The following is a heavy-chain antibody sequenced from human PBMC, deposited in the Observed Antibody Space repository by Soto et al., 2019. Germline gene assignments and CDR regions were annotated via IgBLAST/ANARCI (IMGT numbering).Heavy chain of an antibody. CDR1: GGSISSSSYY. CDR3: AHHMLVLHYGMDV. CDR2: IYYSGST. J-gene: IGHJ6*02. V-gene: IGHV4-39*01. D-gene: IGHD6-6*01. Sequence: SETLSLTCTVSGGSISSSSYYWGWIRQPPGKGLEWIGSIYYSGSTYYNPSLKSRVTISVDTSKNQFSLKLSSVTAADTAVYYCAHHMLVLHYGMDVWGQGTTVTVSS.